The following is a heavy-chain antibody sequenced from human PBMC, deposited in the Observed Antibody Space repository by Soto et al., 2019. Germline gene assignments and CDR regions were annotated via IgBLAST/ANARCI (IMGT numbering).Heavy chain of an antibody. J-gene: IGHJ4*02. CDR2: INHSGST. Sequence: QVQLQQWGAGLLKPSETLSLTCAVYGGSFSGYYWSWIRQPPGKGLEWIGEINHSGSTNYNPSLKSRATISVDTSKNQFSLKLSSVTAADTAVYYCARVSVRGGFDYWGQGTLVTVSS. CDR1: GGSFSGYY. CDR3: ARVSVRGGFDY. V-gene: IGHV4-34*01. D-gene: IGHD3-10*01.